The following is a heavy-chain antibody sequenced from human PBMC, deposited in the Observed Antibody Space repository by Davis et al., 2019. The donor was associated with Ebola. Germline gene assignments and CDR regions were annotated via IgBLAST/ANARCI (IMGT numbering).Heavy chain of an antibody. CDR2: ISAYNGNT. CDR1: AYTFTTYY. Sequence: ASAQVSCKASAYTFTTYYMHWVRQPPGHGLAWMGWISAYNGNTNYAQKPQGRVTMTTDTSTSTAYMELRSLRSDDTAVYYWARGSTMVRGEGWFDPWGQGTLVTVSS. V-gene: IGHV1-18*04. J-gene: IGHJ5*02. D-gene: IGHD3-10*01. CDR3: ARGSTMVRGEGWFDP.